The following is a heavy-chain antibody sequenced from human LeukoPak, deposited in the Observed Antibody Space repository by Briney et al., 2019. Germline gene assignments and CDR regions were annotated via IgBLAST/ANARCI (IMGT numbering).Heavy chain of an antibody. D-gene: IGHD6-13*01. Sequence: GGSLRLSCAASGXTFSSYSMTWVRQGPGKGQEWISYITRSDTIYYADSVKGRFTISRDNAKNSLYLQMNSLRDEDTAVYYCARGGMSGYYFDYWGQGTLVTVSS. J-gene: IGHJ4*02. CDR2: ITRSDTI. CDR1: GXTFSSYS. V-gene: IGHV3-48*02. CDR3: ARGGMSGYYFDY.